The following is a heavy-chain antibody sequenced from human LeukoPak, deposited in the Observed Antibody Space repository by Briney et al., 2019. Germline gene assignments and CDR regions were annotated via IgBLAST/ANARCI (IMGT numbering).Heavy chain of an antibody. V-gene: IGHV3-21*01. CDR3: ARDSGGYNSRPFDY. CDR1: GFTFSSYS. Sequence: PGGSLRLSCAASGFTFSSYSMNWVRQAPGKGLEWVSSISSSSSYIYYADSVKGRFTISRDNAKNSLYLQMNSLRAEDTAVYYCARDSGGYNSRPFDYWGQGTLVTVSS. CDR2: ISSSSSYI. D-gene: IGHD5-24*01. J-gene: IGHJ4*02.